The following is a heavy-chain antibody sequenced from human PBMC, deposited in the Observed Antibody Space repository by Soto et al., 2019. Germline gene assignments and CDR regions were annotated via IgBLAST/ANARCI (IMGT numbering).Heavy chain of an antibody. V-gene: IGHV4-59*01. D-gene: IGHD5-12*01. CDR2: IYYSGST. CDR1: GGSISSYY. CDR3: AIDSGYVFDP. J-gene: IGHJ5*02. Sequence: QVQLQESGPGLVKPSETLSLTCTVSGGSISSYYWSWIRQPPGKGLEWIGYIYYSGSTNYNPSLKSRVTISVDTSKNQFSLKLSSVTAADTVVYYCAIDSGYVFDPWGQGTLVTVSS.